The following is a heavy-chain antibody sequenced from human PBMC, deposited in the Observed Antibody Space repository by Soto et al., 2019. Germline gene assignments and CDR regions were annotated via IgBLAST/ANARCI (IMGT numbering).Heavy chain of an antibody. Sequence: QVQLVQSGAEVKKPGASVKVSCKASGYTFTSYGISWVRQAPGQGLEWMGWISAYNGNTNYAQKLQGRVTMTTDTSTSTAYMELRSLRSDDTAVYYCARVDTAMVYYFCYGMDVWGQGTTVTVSS. CDR2: ISAYNGNT. CDR3: ARVDTAMVYYFCYGMDV. J-gene: IGHJ6*02. D-gene: IGHD5-18*01. V-gene: IGHV1-18*01. CDR1: GYTFTSYG.